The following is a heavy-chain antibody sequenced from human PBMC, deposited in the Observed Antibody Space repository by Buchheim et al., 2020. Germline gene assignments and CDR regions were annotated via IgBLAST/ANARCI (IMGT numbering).Heavy chain of an antibody. CDR2: IWYDGSNK. J-gene: IGHJ6*02. D-gene: IGHD3-22*01. Sequence: QVQLVESGGGVVQPGRSLRLSCAASGFTFSSYGMHWVRQAPGKGLEWVAVIWYDGSNKYYADSVKGRFTISRDNSKNTLYLQRNSLRAEDTAVYYCARDDSSGYYYYYYGMDVWGQGTT. V-gene: IGHV3-33*01. CDR3: ARDDSSGYYYYYYGMDV. CDR1: GFTFSSYG.